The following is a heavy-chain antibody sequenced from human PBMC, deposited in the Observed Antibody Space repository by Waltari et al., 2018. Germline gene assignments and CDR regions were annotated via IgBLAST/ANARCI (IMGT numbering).Heavy chain of an antibody. Sequence: VQLVESGGGLVKPGGSLRLSCAASGFTFSSYSMNWVRQAPGKGLEWIGSIYYSGSTYYNPSLKSRVTISVDTSKNQFSLKLSSVTAADTAVYYCASAGARGLVYFDYWGQGTLVTVSS. CDR1: GFTFSSYSMN. CDR3: ASAGARGLVYFDY. D-gene: IGHD3-9*01. CDR2: IYYSGST. J-gene: IGHJ4*02. V-gene: IGHV4-59*05.